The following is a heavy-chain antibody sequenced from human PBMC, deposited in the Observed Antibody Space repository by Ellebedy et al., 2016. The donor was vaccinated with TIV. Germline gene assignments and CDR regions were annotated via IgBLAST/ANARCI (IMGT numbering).Heavy chain of an antibody. CDR2: IYTTGST. CDR3: ARDQNLLRWFDP. V-gene: IGHV4-4*07. J-gene: IGHJ5*02. D-gene: IGHD1-14*01. CDR1: GGSISPYY. Sequence: SETLSLXCTVSGGSISPYYWTWIRQTAGKGLEWIGRIYTTGSTDYNPSLKSRVTMSIDTSQNRFSLRLNSVTAADTAVYYCARDQNLLRWFDPWGQGTLVTVSS.